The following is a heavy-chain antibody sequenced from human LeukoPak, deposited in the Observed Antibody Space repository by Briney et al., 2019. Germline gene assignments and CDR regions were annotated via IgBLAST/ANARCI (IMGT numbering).Heavy chain of an antibody. CDR3: ARSITIFGVAGPFDP. V-gene: IGHV1-69*01. Sequence: SVKVSCKASGGTFSSYAISWVRQAPGQGLEWMGGIIPIFGTANYAQKFQGRVTITVDESTSTAYMELSSLRSEDTAVYYCARSITIFGVAGPFDPWGQGTLVTVSS. J-gene: IGHJ5*02. CDR2: IIPIFGTA. CDR1: GGTFSSYA. D-gene: IGHD3-3*01.